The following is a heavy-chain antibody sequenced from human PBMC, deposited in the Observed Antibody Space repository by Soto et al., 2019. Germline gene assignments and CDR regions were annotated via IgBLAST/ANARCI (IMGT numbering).Heavy chain of an antibody. CDR3: ARVRGGTGEWYWFAY. J-gene: IGHJ4*02. CDR1: GGTFSTYP. CDR2: ISPIFATS. D-gene: IGHD3-10*01. V-gene: IGHV1-69*06. Sequence: QVHLLQSGAEVKKPGSSVKVSCKVSGGTFSTYPISWVRQAPGQGLEWVGEISPIFATSNVAQKFKGRVTITADKSTSTSFMEVSSLRPEDTALYYCARVRGGTGEWYWFAYWGQGTLVTVSS.